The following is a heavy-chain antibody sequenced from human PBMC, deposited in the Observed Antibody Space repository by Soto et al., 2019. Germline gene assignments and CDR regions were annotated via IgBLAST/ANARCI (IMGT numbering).Heavy chain of an antibody. J-gene: IGHJ5*02. CDR2: ISAYNGNT. V-gene: IGHV1-18*01. CDR3: TTSPYSSGWFP. D-gene: IGHD6-19*01. Sequence: KVSCKAPGYTFTSYLISWVRQAPAQGPKGMGGISAYNGNTNYAHKLQGRVAMTTHTSTSTAYMELRSLRSDDTAVYYCTTSPYSSGWFPWGQGTLVTVSS. CDR1: GYTFTSYL.